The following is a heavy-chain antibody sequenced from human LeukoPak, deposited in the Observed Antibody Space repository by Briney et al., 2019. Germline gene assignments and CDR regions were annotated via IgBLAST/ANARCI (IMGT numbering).Heavy chain of an antibody. J-gene: IGHJ6*03. CDR3: ARHPGYYYYMDV. CDR1: GGSISSYY. Sequence: PSETLSLTCTVSGGSISSYYWSWIRQPPGKGLEWIGYIYYSGSTNYNPSLKSRVTISVDTSKNQFSLKLSSVTAADTAAYYCARHPGYYYYMDVWGKGTTVTISS. V-gene: IGHV4-59*01. CDR2: IYYSGST. D-gene: IGHD3-10*01.